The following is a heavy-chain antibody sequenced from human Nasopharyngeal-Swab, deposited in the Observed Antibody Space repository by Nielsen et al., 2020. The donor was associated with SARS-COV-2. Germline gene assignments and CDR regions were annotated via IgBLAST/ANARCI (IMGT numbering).Heavy chain of an antibody. D-gene: IGHD6-6*01. V-gene: IGHV1-58*01. CDR3: AAAKAARQGYYYYGMDV. CDR2: IVVGSGST. Sequence: SVKVSCKASGFTFTSSAVQWVRQARGQRLEWIGWIVVGSGSTNYAQKFQERVTITRDMSTSTAYMELSSLRSEDTAVYYCAAAKAARQGYYYYGMDVWGQGTTVTVSS. CDR1: GFTFTSSA. J-gene: IGHJ6*02.